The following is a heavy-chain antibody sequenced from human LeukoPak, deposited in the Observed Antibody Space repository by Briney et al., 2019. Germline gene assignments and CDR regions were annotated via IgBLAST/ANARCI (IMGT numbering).Heavy chain of an antibody. CDR2: IIPNFGTA. CDR1: GGTFSSYA. D-gene: IGHD3-10*01. CDR3: ARRRYGHYFDY. Sequence: GASVKVSCKASGGTFSSYAISWVRQAPGQGLEWMGGIIPNFGTANYAQKFQGRVTITADKSTSTAYMELSSLRSEDTAVYYCARRRYGHYFDYWGQGTLVTVSS. V-gene: IGHV1-69*06. J-gene: IGHJ4*02.